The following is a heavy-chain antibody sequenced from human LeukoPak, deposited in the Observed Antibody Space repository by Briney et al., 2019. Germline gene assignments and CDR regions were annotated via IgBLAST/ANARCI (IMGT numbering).Heavy chain of an antibody. J-gene: IGHJ5*02. D-gene: IGHD1-20*01. CDR1: GGSISSSGYY. Sequence: SETLSLTCTVSGGSISSSGYYWGWIRQPPGKGLQWIGSIYYSGSTYYNPSLKSRVTISVDTSKNQFSLKLNSVTAADTAVYYCARDVARRGTYNYFDPWGQGTLVTVSS. CDR3: ARDVARRGTYNYFDP. CDR2: IYYSGST. V-gene: IGHV4-39*07.